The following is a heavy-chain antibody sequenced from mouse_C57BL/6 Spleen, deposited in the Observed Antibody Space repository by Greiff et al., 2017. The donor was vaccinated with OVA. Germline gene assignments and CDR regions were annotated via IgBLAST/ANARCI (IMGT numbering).Heavy chain of an antibody. Sequence: QVQLQQPGAELVMPGASVKLSCKASSYTFTSYWMHWVKQRPGQGLEWIGEIDPSDSYTNYNQKFKGKSTLTVDKSSSTAYMQLSSLTSEDSAVYYCARDYGSSRFAYWGQGTLVTVSA. CDR1: SYTFTSYW. J-gene: IGHJ3*01. V-gene: IGHV1-69*01. D-gene: IGHD1-1*01. CDR2: IDPSDSYT. CDR3: ARDYGSSRFAY.